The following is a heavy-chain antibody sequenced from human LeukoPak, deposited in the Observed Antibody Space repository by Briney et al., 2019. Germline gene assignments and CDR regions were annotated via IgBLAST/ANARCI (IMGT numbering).Heavy chain of an antibody. CDR3: ARDQGLLVAGTFGH. J-gene: IGHJ5*02. CDR1: GYTFSNYG. CDR2: ISVYNGKT. Sequence: ASVKVSRKASGYTFSNYGINWVRQAPGQGLEWMGWISVYNGKTNYAQNLQGRVTMTTDTSTSTAYLDLRSLRSDDTAVYFCARDQGLLVAGTFGHWGQGTLVAVSS. V-gene: IGHV1-18*01. D-gene: IGHD6-19*01.